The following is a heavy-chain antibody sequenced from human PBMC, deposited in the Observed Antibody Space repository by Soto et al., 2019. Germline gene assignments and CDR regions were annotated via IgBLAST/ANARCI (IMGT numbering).Heavy chain of an antibody. Sequence: QVQLQESGPGLVKPSQTLSLTCTVSGGSISSGGHYWSWIRQPPGKGLEWLGYISYTGSTYYNPSLKSRVTISGDTYNNQFPQTVISVTAADTAIYDCEKEPRQGLVTIDYWGQGTLVTVSS. V-gene: IGHV4-31*03. D-gene: IGHD6-19*01. J-gene: IGHJ4*02. CDR1: GGSISSGGHY. CDR2: ISYTGST. CDR3: EKEPRQGLVTIDY.